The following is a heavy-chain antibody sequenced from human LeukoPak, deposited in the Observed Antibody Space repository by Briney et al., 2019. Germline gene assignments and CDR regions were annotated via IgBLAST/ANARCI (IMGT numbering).Heavy chain of an antibody. J-gene: IGHJ4*02. CDR3: SRGTNRGAGNFDS. D-gene: IGHD1-1*01. V-gene: IGHV4-39*07. CDR2: IYYSGST. CDR1: GGSISSSSDY. Sequence: PSETLSLTCTVSGGSISSSSDYWGWIRQPPGRGLEWIGSIYYSGSTYYNPSLKSRVTISVDTSKNQFSLNLSSVTAADTAVYYCSRGTNRGAGNFDSWGQGALVTVSS.